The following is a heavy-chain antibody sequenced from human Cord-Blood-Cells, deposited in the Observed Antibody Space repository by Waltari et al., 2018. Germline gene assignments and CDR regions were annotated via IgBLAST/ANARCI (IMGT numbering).Heavy chain of an antibody. J-gene: IGHJ5*02. V-gene: IGHV4-38-2*02. CDR1: GYSISSGYY. CDR2: IYPSGST. CDR3: ARDGSVPAAIGWFDP. Sequence: QVQLQESGPGLVKPSETLSLTCTVSGYSISSGYYWGWIRQPPGKGLEWIGSIYPSGSTYYNPSLKSRVTISVDTSKNQFSLKLSSVTAADTAVYYCARDGSVPAAIGWFDPWGQGTLVTVSS. D-gene: IGHD2-2*02.